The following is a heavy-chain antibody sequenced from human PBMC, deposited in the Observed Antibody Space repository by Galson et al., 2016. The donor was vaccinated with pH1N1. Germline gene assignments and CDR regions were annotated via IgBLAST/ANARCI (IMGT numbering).Heavy chain of an antibody. Sequence: SVKVSCKASESIFNKYAISWVRQAPGQGLEWMGGIIAVFKTTNYAQKFQGRVTITTDESTSIVYMELRSPRSEDTAIYYCARSPFYYNSHMDVWGKGTTVTVSS. V-gene: IGHV1-69*05. CDR1: ESIFNKYA. J-gene: IGHJ6*03. CDR2: IIAVFKTT. CDR3: ARSPFYYNSHMDV.